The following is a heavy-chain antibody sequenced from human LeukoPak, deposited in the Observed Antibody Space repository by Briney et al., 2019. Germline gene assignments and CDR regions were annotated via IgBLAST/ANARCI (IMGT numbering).Heavy chain of an antibody. D-gene: IGHD4/OR15-4a*01. CDR3: ARASLTDLSPLDV. CDR2: ISTSSNYI. CDR1: GFTFSSYN. Sequence: GGSLRLSCAASGFTFSSYNMNWVRQAPGKGLEWVSSISTSSNYIYYADSVKGRFTISRDNAKNSLYLQMNSLRAEDTAVYYCARASLTDLSPLDVWGKGTTVIVSS. V-gene: IGHV3-21*01. J-gene: IGHJ6*04.